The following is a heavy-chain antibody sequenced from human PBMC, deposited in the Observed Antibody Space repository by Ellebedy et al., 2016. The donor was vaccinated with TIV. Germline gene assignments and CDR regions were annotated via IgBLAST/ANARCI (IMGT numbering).Heavy chain of an antibody. Sequence: AASVKVSCKASGYTFTTYAMHWVRQAPGQGLEWMGRINTGNGNTKYSQKFQGRVTITRDTSASTAFMELSSLRSEDTAVYFCARDGVYSSQREVGVDGMDVWGQGTTVTVSS. V-gene: IGHV1-3*04. CDR3: ARDGVYSSQREVGVDGMDV. J-gene: IGHJ6*02. CDR1: GYTFTTYA. D-gene: IGHD6-13*01. CDR2: INTGNGNT.